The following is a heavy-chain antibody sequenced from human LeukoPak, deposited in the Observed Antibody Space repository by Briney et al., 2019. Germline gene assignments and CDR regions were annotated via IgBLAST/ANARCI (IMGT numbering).Heavy chain of an antibody. CDR2: ISYDGTNK. V-gene: IGHV3-30*18. Sequence: PGRSLRLSCAASGFSFSSYGMHWVRQAPGKGLEWVAVISYDGTNKDYADSVKGRFTISRDNSKNTLFLQRNSLRTEDTAVYYCAKDRGWNGAFDHWGQGTLVTVSS. J-gene: IGHJ4*02. D-gene: IGHD1-1*01. CDR3: AKDRGWNGAFDH. CDR1: GFSFSSYG.